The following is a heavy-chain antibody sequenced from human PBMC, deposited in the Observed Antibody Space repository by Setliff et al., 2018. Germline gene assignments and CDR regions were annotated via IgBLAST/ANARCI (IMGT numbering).Heavy chain of an antibody. CDR3: ARADYSSALHYFDY. V-gene: IGHV1-18*01. CDR2: ISGHNGHT. D-gene: IGHD2-2*01. Sequence: EASVKVSCKASGYPFTNYGLTWVRQAPGQGLEWMGWISGHNGHTKYAQNVQGRVTVTTETSTSTAFMELTSLTSDDTAVYYCARADYSSALHYFDYWGLGTLVTVSS. CDR1: GYPFTNYG. J-gene: IGHJ4*02.